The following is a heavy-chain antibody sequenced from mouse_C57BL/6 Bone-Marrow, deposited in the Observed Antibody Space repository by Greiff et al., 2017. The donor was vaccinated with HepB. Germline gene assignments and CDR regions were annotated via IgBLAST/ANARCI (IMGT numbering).Heavy chain of an antibody. CDR2: ISYDGSN. CDR1: GYSITSGYY. CDR3: ARDPDYYGSSYVRYFDV. J-gene: IGHJ1*03. V-gene: IGHV3-6*01. Sequence: EVKLQESGPGLVKPSQSLSLTCSVTGYSITSGYYWNWIRQFPGNKLEWMGYISYDGSNNYNPSLKNRISITRDTSKNQFFLKLNSVTTEDTATYYCARDPDYYGSSYVRYFDVWGTGTTVTVSS. D-gene: IGHD1-1*01.